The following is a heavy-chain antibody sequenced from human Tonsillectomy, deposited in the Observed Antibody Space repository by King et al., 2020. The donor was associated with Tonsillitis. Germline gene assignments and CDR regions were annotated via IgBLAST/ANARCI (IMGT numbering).Heavy chain of an antibody. CDR1: GFTFSDYA. J-gene: IGHJ4*02. CDR2: ISSSSSYI. Sequence: VQLVESGGDLVKPGGSLRLSCAASGFTFSDYAMNWVRQAPGKGLEWVSSISSSSSYIYYADSMKGRFSIYSDNDKNSLYLQMNSLRVEDTAVYYCASSRSDILTGYPLSPIDYWGQGTLVTVSS. V-gene: IGHV3-21*01. CDR3: ASSRSDILTGYPLSPIDY. D-gene: IGHD3-9*01.